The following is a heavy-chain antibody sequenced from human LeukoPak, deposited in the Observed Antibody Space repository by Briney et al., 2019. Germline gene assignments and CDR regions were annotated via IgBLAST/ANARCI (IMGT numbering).Heavy chain of an antibody. CDR1: GFTVSSNY. J-gene: IGHJ4*02. Sequence: GGSLRLSCAASGFTVSSNYMSWVRQAPGKGLEWVSIIYNGGSTYYADSVKGRFTISRDNSKNTLYLQINSLRAEDTAVYYCARVWELYYFDYWGQGTLVTVSS. CDR3: ARVWELYYFDY. V-gene: IGHV3-53*01. D-gene: IGHD1-26*01. CDR2: IYNGGST.